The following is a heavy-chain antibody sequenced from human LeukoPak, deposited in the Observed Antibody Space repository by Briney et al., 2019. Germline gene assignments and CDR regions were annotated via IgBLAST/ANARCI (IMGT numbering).Heavy chain of an antibody. V-gene: IGHV3-30*18. CDR2: ISYDGSNK. CDR3: AKASPPITMVRGVIQD. D-gene: IGHD3-10*01. CDR1: GFSFIRYG. Sequence: GGSLRLSCVASGFSFIRYGMHWVRQAPGQGLEWVAVISYDGSNKYYADSVKGRFTISRDNSKNTMYLQMNSLRAEETAVFYCAKASPPITMVRGVIQDWGQGTLVTVSS. J-gene: IGHJ4*02.